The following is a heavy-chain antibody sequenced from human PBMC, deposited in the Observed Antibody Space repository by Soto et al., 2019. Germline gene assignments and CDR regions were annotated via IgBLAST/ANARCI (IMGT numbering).Heavy chain of an antibody. J-gene: IGHJ4*02. CDR1: GFTFSSYG. D-gene: IGHD5-12*01. V-gene: IGHV3-33*01. Sequence: QVQLVESGGGVVQPGRSLRLFCAASGFTFSSYGMHWVRQAPGKGLEWVAVIWYDGSNKYYADSVKGRFTISRDNSKNTLYLQMNSLRAEDTAVYYCARMRGMATASPLGYWGQGTLVTVSS. CDR2: IWYDGSNK. CDR3: ARMRGMATASPLGY.